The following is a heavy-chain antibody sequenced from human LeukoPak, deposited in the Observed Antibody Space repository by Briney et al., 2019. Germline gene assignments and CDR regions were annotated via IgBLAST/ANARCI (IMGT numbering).Heavy chain of an antibody. Sequence: SETLSLTCTVSGGSIGTYYWSWVRQSPGKGLEGIGYIYVSGNRYNPYLQSRVTISVDTSRNPFFLKTRSVTAADTAVYYCARHTGGGIEDMDVWGKGTKVTVSS. CDR2: IYVSGN. J-gene: IGHJ6*03. V-gene: IGHV4-59*08. CDR3: ARHTGGGIEDMDV. D-gene: IGHD3-16*02. CDR1: GGSIGTYY.